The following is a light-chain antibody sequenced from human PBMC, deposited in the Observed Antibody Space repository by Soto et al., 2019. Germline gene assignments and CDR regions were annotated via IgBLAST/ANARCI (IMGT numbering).Light chain of an antibody. V-gene: IGKV2-24*01. CDR2: KVS. J-gene: IGKJ2*01. Sequence: DIVLTQTPLSSPVTLGQPASISCRYSQSLVHSDGNTYLSWFHQRPGQPPRLLIDKVSNRFSGVPDRFSGSGAGTDFTLKISRVEAEDVGIYFCMQATQYRPYTVGQGTKLEIK. CDR1: QSLVHSDGNTY. CDR3: MQATQYRPYT.